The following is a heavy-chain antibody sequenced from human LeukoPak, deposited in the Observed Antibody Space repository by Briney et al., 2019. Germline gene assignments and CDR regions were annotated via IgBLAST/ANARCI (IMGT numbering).Heavy chain of an antibody. V-gene: IGHV3-23*01. J-gene: IGHJ4*02. Sequence: GGSLRLSCEASGVTFSSYAMTCVREALGKGLEWVSALGGNGGSTNYVDSVKGRFTISRDNSKNTLYLQMNSLRAEDTAVYYCAKSRSGWYNFDYWGQGTLVTVSS. CDR1: GVTFSSYA. CDR2: LGGNGGST. D-gene: IGHD6-13*01. CDR3: AKSRSGWYNFDY.